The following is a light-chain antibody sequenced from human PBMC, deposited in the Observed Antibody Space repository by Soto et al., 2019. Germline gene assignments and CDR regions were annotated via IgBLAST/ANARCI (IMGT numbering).Light chain of an antibody. CDR2: AAS. CDR3: QQSYSTPWA. Sequence: DIQMTQSPSSLSASVGDRVTITCRASQSISGCLNWYQQKPGKAPKLLIYAASSLQSGVPSRFSGSGSGTDFTLTISSLQPEDFATYYYQQSYSTPWAFGQGTKVDI. V-gene: IGKV1-39*01. CDR1: QSISGC. J-gene: IGKJ1*01.